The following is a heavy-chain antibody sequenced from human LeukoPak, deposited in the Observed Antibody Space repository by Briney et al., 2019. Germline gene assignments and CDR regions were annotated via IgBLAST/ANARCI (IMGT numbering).Heavy chain of an antibody. J-gene: IGHJ4*02. CDR1: GGSISPHY. Sequence: SETLSLTCTVSGGSISPHYWSWIRQAPGKGLEWIGYIYYKGSTNYNPSLKSRVTISVDTSKNQFSLRLSSVTTADTAVYYCAGASVWAATRVAAGNDYWGQGTLVTVSS. CDR2: IYYKGST. V-gene: IGHV4-59*11. D-gene: IGHD6-13*01. CDR3: AGASVWAATRVAAGNDY.